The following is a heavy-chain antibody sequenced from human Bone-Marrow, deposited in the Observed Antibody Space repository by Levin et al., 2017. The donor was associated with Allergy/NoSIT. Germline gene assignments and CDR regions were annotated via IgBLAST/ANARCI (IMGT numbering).Heavy chain of an antibody. D-gene: IGHD6-19*01. Sequence: GGSLRLSCAASGFTFSSYAMSWVRQAPGKGLEWVSSISGSGTITHYAESVKGRFTISRDIAKNMLHLQMNSLRAEDTAIYFCAKEGLAVAGYYFDSWGQGPLVTVSS. CDR1: GFTFSSYA. CDR2: ISGSGTIT. V-gene: IGHV3-23*01. J-gene: IGHJ4*02. CDR3: AKEGLAVAGYYFDS.